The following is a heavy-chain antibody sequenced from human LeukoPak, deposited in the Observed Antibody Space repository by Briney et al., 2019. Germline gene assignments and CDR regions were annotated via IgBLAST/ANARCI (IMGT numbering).Heavy chain of an antibody. CDR3: ARFSCSSTDCYYHYYYGMDV. Sequence: ASVKVSCKGPGYTFTSYHINWVRQATGQGLEWMGWMNPNSGDTGYAQKFQGRLTMTRNTSISTVYMELSSLRSEDTAVYYCARFSCSSTDCYYHYYYGMDVWGQGTTVTVSS. J-gene: IGHJ6*02. CDR2: MNPNSGDT. V-gene: IGHV1-8*01. D-gene: IGHD2-2*01. CDR1: GYTFTSYH.